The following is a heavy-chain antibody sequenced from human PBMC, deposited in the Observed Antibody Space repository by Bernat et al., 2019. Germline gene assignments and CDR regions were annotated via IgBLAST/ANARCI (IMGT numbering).Heavy chain of an antibody. CDR1: GGSISSGSSY. J-gene: IGHJ4*02. D-gene: IGHD4-17*01. CDR3: TRDPNYGEPPDW. CDR2: LYTSGNT. Sequence: QVQLQESGPGLVKPSQTLSLTCTVSGGSISSGSSYWSWIRQPAGKGLEWIGRLYTSGNTAYNPSLESRVTISVDTSNNQFSLRLSSVTAADTAVYFCTRDPNYGEPPDWWGQGTLATVSS. V-gene: IGHV4-61*02.